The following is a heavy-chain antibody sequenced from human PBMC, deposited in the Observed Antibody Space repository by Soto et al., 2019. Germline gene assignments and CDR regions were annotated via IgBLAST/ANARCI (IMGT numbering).Heavy chain of an antibody. CDR2: ISYDGSNK. J-gene: IGHJ4*02. CDR3: AKDPNSSGYSYYFDY. CDR1: GFTFISFG. D-gene: IGHD3-22*01. Sequence: PGGSLRPSCAFSGFTFISFGMHWVRQAPGKGLEWVAVISYDGSNKYYADSVKGRFTISRDNSKNTLYLQMNSLRAEDTAVYYCAKDPNSSGYSYYFDYWGQGTLVTVSS. V-gene: IGHV3-30*18.